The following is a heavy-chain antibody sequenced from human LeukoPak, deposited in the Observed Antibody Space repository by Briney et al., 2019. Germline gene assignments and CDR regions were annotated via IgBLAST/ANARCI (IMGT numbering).Heavy chain of an antibody. J-gene: IGHJ3*02. CDR1: GYTFTGYY. CDR2: INPNSGGT. Sequence: GASVKVSCKASGYTFTGYYMHWVRQAPGQGLEWMGWINPNSGGTNYAQKFQGRVTMTRDTSTSTVYMELSSLRSEDTAVYYCARVAVIKGNYYDSEDAFDIWGQGTMVTVSS. V-gene: IGHV1-2*02. D-gene: IGHD3-22*01. CDR3: ARVAVIKGNYYDSEDAFDI.